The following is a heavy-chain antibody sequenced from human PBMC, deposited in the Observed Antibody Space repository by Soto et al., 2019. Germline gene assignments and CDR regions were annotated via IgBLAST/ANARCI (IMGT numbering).Heavy chain of an antibody. CDR1: GYTLTELP. V-gene: IGHV1-24*01. J-gene: IGHJ4*02. CDR2: FDPDGGET. CDR3: ATHWAYDSSGYSYDF. D-gene: IGHD3-22*01. Sequence: GASGKVSCKISGYTLTELPIHWVRQAPGKGLEWMGGFDPDGGETIYSQKFQGRVTMTEDTSTDTAYMELSSLRSEDTAVFYCATHWAYDSSGYSYDFWGQGALVTVSS.